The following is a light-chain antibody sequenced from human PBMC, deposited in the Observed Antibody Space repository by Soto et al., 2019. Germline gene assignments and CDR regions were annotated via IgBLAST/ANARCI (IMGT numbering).Light chain of an antibody. CDR1: QPVSSW. J-gene: IGKJ4*01. CDR2: AIS. V-gene: IGKV1-12*02. CDR3: QEANSFT. Sequence: DIQMTQSPSSVSASVGDRVTITCRASQPVSSWIAWYQQKPGEAPKLLIYAISSLQTGVPSRFSGSGSGTDFTLTISSLQPEDFASYYCQEANSFTFGGGTKVEIK.